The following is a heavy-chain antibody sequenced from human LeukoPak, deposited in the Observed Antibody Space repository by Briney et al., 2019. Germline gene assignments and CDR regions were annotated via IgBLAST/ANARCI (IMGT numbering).Heavy chain of an antibody. D-gene: IGHD6-13*01. Sequence: SETLSLTCTVSGGSISGGYYYWSWIRQPAGRGLEWSGCMYFNGNTNYNLSLKTRVTIPVDTTKNQLSQTVRSDTAADPSVYYCATQGTSRYVHNYYYMDVWGKGTTVTISS. CDR2: MYFNGNT. J-gene: IGHJ6*03. V-gene: IGHV4-61*02. CDR3: ATQGTSRYVHNYYYMDV. CDR1: GGSISGGYYY.